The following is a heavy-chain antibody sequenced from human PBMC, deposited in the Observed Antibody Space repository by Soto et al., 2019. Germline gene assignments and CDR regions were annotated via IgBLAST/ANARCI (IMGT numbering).Heavy chain of an antibody. CDR1: GGSISSYY. CDR3: ARQSDDFWSGYSLNWFDP. J-gene: IGHJ5*02. CDR2: IYYSGST. Sequence: SETLSLTCTVSGGSISSYYWSWIRQPPGKGLEWIGYIYYSGSTNYNPSLKSRVTISVDTSKNQFSLKLGSVTAADTAVYYCARQSDDFWSGYSLNWFDPWGQRTLVTVSS. D-gene: IGHD3-3*01. V-gene: IGHV4-59*08.